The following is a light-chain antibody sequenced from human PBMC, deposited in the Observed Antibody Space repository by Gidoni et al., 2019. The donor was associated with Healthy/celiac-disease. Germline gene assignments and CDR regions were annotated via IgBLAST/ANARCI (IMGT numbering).Light chain of an antibody. J-gene: IGKJ1*01. V-gene: IGKV1-39*01. Sequence: DIQMTQSPSSRPASVGDRVTITCRASQGISSYLNWYQQKPGKAPKLLIYAASSWQSGVPSRFSGSGSGTDFTLTISSLQPEDFATYYCQQSYSTPWTFGQGTKVEIK. CDR1: QGISSY. CDR3: QQSYSTPWT. CDR2: AAS.